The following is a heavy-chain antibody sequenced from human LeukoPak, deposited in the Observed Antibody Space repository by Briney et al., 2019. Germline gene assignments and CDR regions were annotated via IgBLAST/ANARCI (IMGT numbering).Heavy chain of an antibody. Sequence: SETLSLTCTVSGGSISSYYWSWIRQPPGKGLEWIGYIYYSGSTNYNPSLKSRVTISVDTSKNQFSLKLSSVTAADTAVYYCARDGLGYYDSSGLDYWGQGTLVTVSS. D-gene: IGHD3-22*01. V-gene: IGHV4-59*01. J-gene: IGHJ4*02. CDR3: ARDGLGYYDSSGLDY. CDR2: IYYSGST. CDR1: GGSISSYY.